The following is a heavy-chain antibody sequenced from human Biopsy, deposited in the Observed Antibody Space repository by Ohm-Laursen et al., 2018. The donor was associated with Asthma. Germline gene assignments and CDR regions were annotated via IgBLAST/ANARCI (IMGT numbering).Heavy chain of an antibody. J-gene: IGHJ5*02. V-gene: IGHV1-2*06. Sequence: ASVKVSCKASGYTFIGCHIHWMRQAPGQGLEWMGRINPNSGGTNYAQKFQGRVTMTRDTSISTAHMEVSRLRSDDTAVYYCARGQKSAGDRWFDPWGQETLVTVSS. D-gene: IGHD6-13*01. CDR3: ARGQKSAGDRWFDP. CDR2: INPNSGGT. CDR1: GYTFIGCH.